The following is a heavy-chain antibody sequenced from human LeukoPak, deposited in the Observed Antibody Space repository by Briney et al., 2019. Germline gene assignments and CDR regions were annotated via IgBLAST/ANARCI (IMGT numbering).Heavy chain of an antibody. Sequence: SETLSLTCTVSGGSISSSSYYWGWIRQPPGKGLEWIGSIYYSGSTYYNPSLKSRVTISIDTSKNQISLKLSSVTAADTAVYYCARDPSVRGALGLDYWGQGTLVTVSS. CDR2: IYYSGST. CDR3: ARDPSVRGALGLDY. D-gene: IGHD3-10*02. J-gene: IGHJ4*02. CDR1: GGSISSSSYY. V-gene: IGHV4-39*07.